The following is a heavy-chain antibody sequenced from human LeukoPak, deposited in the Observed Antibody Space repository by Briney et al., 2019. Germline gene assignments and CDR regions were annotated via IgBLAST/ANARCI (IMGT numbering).Heavy chain of an antibody. D-gene: IGHD5-12*01. Sequence: PGGSLRLSCAASGFTFDDYAMHWVRQAPGKGLEWVSGISWNSGTIDYADSVKGRFTTSRDNAKKSLYLQMNSLRTEDTALYYCAKDFGRSAYDRPFDYWGQGTLVTVSS. CDR2: ISWNSGTI. CDR1: GFTFDDYA. CDR3: AKDFGRSAYDRPFDY. J-gene: IGHJ4*02. V-gene: IGHV3-9*01.